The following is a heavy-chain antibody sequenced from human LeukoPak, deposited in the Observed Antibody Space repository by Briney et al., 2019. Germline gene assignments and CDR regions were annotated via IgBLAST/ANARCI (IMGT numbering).Heavy chain of an antibody. V-gene: IGHV3-23*01. CDR2: VSGSGGST. CDR3: AKDRSIAAAGRNYYYGMDV. CDR1: GFTFSSYA. Sequence: GGSLRLSCAASGFTFSSYAMSWVRQAPGKGLEWVSAVSGSGGSTYYADSVKGRFTISRDNSKNTLYLQMNSLRAEDTAVYYCAKDRSIAAAGRNYYYGMDVWGKGTTVTVSS. D-gene: IGHD6-13*01. J-gene: IGHJ6*04.